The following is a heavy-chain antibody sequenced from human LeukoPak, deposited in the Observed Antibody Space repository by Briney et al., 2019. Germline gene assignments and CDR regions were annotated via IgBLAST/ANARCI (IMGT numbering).Heavy chain of an antibody. Sequence: SETLSLTCTVSGGSISSGDYYWSWIRQPPGKGLEWIGYIYYSGSTNYNPSLKSRVTISVDTSKNQFSLKLSSVTAADTAVYYCARFPAAGTIWFDPWGQGTLVTVSS. CDR2: IYYSGST. CDR1: GGSISSGDYY. CDR3: ARFPAAGTIWFDP. V-gene: IGHV4-61*08. D-gene: IGHD6-13*01. J-gene: IGHJ5*02.